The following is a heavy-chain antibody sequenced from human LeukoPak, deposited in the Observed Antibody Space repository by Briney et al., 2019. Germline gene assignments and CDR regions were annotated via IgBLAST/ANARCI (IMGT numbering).Heavy chain of an antibody. V-gene: IGHV4-59*01. CDR3: ASMVRGVIIYFDY. CDR2: IYYSGST. J-gene: IGHJ4*02. D-gene: IGHD3-10*01. Sequence: SETLSLTCAVSGGSISSYYWSWIRQPPGKGLEWIGYIYYSGSTNYNPSLKSRVTISVDTSKNQISLKLSSVTAADTAVYYCASMVRGVIIYFDYWGQGTLVTVSS. CDR1: GGSISSYY.